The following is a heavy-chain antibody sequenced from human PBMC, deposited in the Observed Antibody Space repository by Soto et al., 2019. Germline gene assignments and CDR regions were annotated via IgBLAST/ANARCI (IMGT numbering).Heavy chain of an antibody. CDR2: IYYSGST. D-gene: IGHD2-2*01. CDR1: GGSVSSGSYY. J-gene: IGHJ6*02. V-gene: IGHV4-61*01. Sequence: SETLSLTCTVSGGSVSSGSYYWSWIRQPPGKGLEWIGYIYYSGSTNYNPSLKSRVTISVDTSKNQFSLKLSSVTAADTAVYYCARGRCSSTSCKRVRDGMDVWGQGTTVTVSS. CDR3: ARGRCSSTSCKRVRDGMDV.